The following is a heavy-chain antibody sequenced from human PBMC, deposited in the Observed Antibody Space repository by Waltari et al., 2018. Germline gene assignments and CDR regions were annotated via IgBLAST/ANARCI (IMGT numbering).Heavy chain of an antibody. J-gene: IGHJ4*02. CDR1: GYIFTNHW. V-gene: IGHV5-10-1*03. CDR2: FDPSRTYT. CDR3: ARHAFGNSGWHFFDY. D-gene: IGHD6-19*01. Sequence: EVQLVQSGAEIKKPGESLRISCQGSGYIFTNHWITWVRQMPGKGLEWVGRFDPSRTYTNYRPSFQGHVPVSADQSISTAYLQWSSLKASDTAIYYCARHAFGNSGWHFFDYWGQGTLVTVAS.